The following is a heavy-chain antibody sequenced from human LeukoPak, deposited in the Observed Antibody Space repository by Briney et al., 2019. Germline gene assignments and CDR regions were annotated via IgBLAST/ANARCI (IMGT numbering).Heavy chain of an antibody. CDR1: GYTFTAYY. J-gene: IGHJ5*02. V-gene: IGHV1-2*06. Sequence: GASVKVSCKASGYTFTAYYIHWVRQAPGQGLEWMGRINPNSGDTNYAQEFQGSVTLTRDTSINTAYMELSRLRSDDTAVYYCAKLGIGSTTRAWFDPWGQGTLVTVSS. CDR2: INPNSGDT. CDR3: AKLGIGSTTRAWFDP. D-gene: IGHD1-26*01.